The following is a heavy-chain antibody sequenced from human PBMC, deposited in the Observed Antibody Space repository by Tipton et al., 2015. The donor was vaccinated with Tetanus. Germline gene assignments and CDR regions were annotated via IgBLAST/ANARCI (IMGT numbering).Heavy chain of an antibody. CDR3: AFLPKHWLVPSFDP. J-gene: IGHJ5*02. Sequence: TLSLTCTVSGASIRSGGFFWNWVRQHPGKGLEWIGYIYDSGSTYYNPSLKSRATIAVDTSKNHFSLNLTSVTAADTAVYYCAFLPKHWLVPSFDPWGQGTLVTVSS. CDR1: GASIRSGGFF. D-gene: IGHD6-19*01. CDR2: IYDSGST. V-gene: IGHV4-31*03.